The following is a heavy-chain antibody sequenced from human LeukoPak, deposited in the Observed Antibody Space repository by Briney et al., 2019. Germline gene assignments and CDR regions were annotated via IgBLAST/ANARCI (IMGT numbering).Heavy chain of an antibody. CDR2: IYYSGST. CDR3: ASRYYYGSGCYSH. CDR1: GGSVSSGSYY. Sequence: SETLSLTCTVSGGSVSSGSYYWSWLRQPPGRGLEWIGYIYYSGSTNYNPSLKSRVTISVDTSKNQFSLKLSSVTAADTAVYYCASRYYYGSGCYSHWGQGTLVTVSS. V-gene: IGHV4-61*01. J-gene: IGHJ4*02. D-gene: IGHD3-10*01.